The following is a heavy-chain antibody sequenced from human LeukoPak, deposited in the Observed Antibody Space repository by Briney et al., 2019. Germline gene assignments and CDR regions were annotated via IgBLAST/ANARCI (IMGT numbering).Heavy chain of an antibody. Sequence: GGSLRLSCAASGFTFSSYGMHWVRQAPGKGLEWVAVISYDGSNKYYADSVKGRFTISRDNSKNTLYLQMNSLRAEDTAVYYCAKDYYDSSGYLNWYFDLWGRGTLVTVSS. CDR2: ISYDGSNK. CDR3: AKDYYDSSGYLNWYFDL. J-gene: IGHJ2*01. V-gene: IGHV3-30*18. D-gene: IGHD3-22*01. CDR1: GFTFSSYG.